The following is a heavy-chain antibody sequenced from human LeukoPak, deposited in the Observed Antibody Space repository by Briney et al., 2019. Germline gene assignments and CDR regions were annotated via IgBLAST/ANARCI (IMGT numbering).Heavy chain of an antibody. V-gene: IGHV1-8*01. CDR2: TSPNSGDT. CDR1: GYTFTSYD. J-gene: IGHJ4*02. D-gene: IGHD7-27*01. Sequence: ASVKVSCKASGYTFTSYDFNWVRQATGQRPEWMGWTSPNSGDTGYAQKFQDRVTMTRNTSISTAYMELSSLRSDDTAVYYCARGPPNWGYDYWGPGTLVTVSS. CDR3: ARGPPNWGYDY.